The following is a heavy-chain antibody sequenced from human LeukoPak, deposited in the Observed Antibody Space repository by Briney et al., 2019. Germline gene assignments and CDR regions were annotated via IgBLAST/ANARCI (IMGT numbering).Heavy chain of an antibody. CDR3: ARDWRHTVRGAFDI. CDR2: ISSSGSTI. CDR1: GFTFSSYE. J-gene: IGHJ3*02. Sequence: GGSLRLSCAASGFTFSSYEMNWVRQAPGKGLEWVSYISSSGSTIYYADSVKGRFTISRDNAKNSLYLQMNSLRAEDTAVYYCARDWRHTVRGAFDIWGQGTMVTVSS. V-gene: IGHV3-48*03. D-gene: IGHD4-11*01.